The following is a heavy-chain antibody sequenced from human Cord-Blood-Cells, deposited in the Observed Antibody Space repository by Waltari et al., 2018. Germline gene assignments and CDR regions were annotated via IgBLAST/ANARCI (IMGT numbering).Heavy chain of an antibody. CDR2: INHSGST. CDR1: GGSFRGYY. D-gene: IGHD3-10*01. J-gene: IGHJ4*02. Sequence: QVQLQQWGAGLLKPSGNLTLTCAVDGGSFRGYYWSWIRQPPGKGLEWIGEINHSGSTNYNPSLKSRVTISVDTSKNQFSLKLSSVTAADTAVYYCARGIQSYGSGSYYNYWGQGTLVTVSS. V-gene: IGHV4-34*01. CDR3: ARGIQSYGSGSYYNY.